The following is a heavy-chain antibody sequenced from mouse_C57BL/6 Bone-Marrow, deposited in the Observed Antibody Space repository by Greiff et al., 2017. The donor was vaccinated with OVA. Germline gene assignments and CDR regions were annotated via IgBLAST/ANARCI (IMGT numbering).Heavy chain of an antibody. CDR1: GYTFTSYG. CDR3: ARSAYYGSSYEYFDV. D-gene: IGHD1-1*01. CDR2: IYPRSGNT. V-gene: IGHV1-81*01. Sequence: VQLQQSGAELARPGASVKLSCKASGYTFTSYGISWVKQRTGQGLEWIGEIYPRSGNTYYNEKFKGKATLTADKSSSTAYMELRSLTSEDSAVYFCARSAYYGSSYEYFDVWGTGTTVTVSS. J-gene: IGHJ1*03.